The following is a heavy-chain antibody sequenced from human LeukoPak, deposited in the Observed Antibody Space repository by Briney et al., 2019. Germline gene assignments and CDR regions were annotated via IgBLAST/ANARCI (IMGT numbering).Heavy chain of an antibody. D-gene: IGHD3-10*01. CDR1: GYSFTSYW. Sequence: GESLKISCKGPGYSFTSYWIGWVRQMPGKGLEWMGIIYPGDSDTRYSPSFQGQVTISADKSISTAYLQWSSLKASDTAMYYCARWTGDYYGSGEYYFDYWGQGTLVTVSS. V-gene: IGHV5-51*01. CDR3: ARWTGDYYGSGEYYFDY. J-gene: IGHJ4*02. CDR2: IYPGDSDT.